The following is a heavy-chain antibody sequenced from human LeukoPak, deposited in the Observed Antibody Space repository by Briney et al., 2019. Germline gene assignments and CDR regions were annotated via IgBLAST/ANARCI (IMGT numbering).Heavy chain of an antibody. CDR1: GFTFSSYG. V-gene: IGHV3-30*18. D-gene: IGHD5-12*01. Sequence: PGRSLRLSCAASGFTFSSYGMHWVRQAPGKGLEWVAVISYDGSNKYYADSVKGRFTISRDNSKNTLYLQMNSLRAEDTAVYYCAKTRGGYDSGADYWGQGTLVTVSS. J-gene: IGHJ4*02. CDR3: AKTRGGYDSGADY. CDR2: ISYDGSNK.